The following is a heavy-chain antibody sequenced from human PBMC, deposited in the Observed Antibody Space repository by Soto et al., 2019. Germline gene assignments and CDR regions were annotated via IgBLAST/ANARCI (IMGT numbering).Heavy chain of an antibody. J-gene: IGHJ6*02. D-gene: IGHD6-13*01. Sequence: PSETLSLTCAVSGGSISISNWWSWVRQPPGKGLEWIGEIYHSGSTNYNPSLKSRVTISVDKSKNQFSLKLSSVTAADTAVYYCARGGRQQGAYYYYYGMDVWGQGTTVTVSS. V-gene: IGHV4-4*02. CDR1: GGSISISNW. CDR2: IYHSGST. CDR3: ARGGRQQGAYYYYYGMDV.